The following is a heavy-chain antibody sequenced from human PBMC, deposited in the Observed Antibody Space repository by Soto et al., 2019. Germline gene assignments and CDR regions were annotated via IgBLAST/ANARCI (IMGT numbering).Heavy chain of an antibody. Sequence: GASVKVSCKASGYTFTSYYMHWVRQAPGQGLEWMGIINPSGGSTSYAQKFQGRVTMTRDTSTSTVYMELSSLRSEDTAVYYCARFGSPHKTKVARPGPGRMDVWGQGTTVTVSS. CDR3: ARFGSPHKTKVARPGPGRMDV. V-gene: IGHV1-46*01. J-gene: IGHJ6*02. CDR1: GYTFTSYY. D-gene: IGHD6-6*01. CDR2: INPSGGST.